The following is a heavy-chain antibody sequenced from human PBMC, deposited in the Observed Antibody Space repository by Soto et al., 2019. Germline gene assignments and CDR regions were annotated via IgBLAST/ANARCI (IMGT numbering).Heavy chain of an antibody. CDR1: GGSFSGYY. CDR3: ASSIGVVVAATPDQDV. Sequence: WETLSLTCAVYGGSFSGYYWSWIRQPPGKGLEWIGEINHSGSTNYNPSLKSRVTISVDTSKNQFSLKLSSVTAADTAVYYCASSIGVVVAATPDQDVWGQGTTVTVSS. CDR2: INHSGST. V-gene: IGHV4-34*01. J-gene: IGHJ6*02. D-gene: IGHD2-15*01.